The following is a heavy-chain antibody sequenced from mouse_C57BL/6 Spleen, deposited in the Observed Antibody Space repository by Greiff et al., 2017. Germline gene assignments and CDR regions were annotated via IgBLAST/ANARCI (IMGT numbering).Heavy chain of an antibody. CDR3: ARRGGSLEDY. Sequence: QVQLQQPGAELVKPGASVKLSCKASGYTFTSYWMQWVKQRPGQGLEWIGEIDPSDSYTNYNQKFKGKATLTVDTSSSTAYMQLSSLTSEDSAVYYCARRGGSLEDYWGQGTSVTVSS. D-gene: IGHD1-2*01. CDR1: GYTFTSYW. V-gene: IGHV1-50*01. J-gene: IGHJ4*01. CDR2: IDPSDSYT.